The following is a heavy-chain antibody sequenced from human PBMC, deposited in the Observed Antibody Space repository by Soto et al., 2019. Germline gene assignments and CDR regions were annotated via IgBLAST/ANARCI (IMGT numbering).Heavy chain of an antibody. Sequence: GGSLRLSCAASGFTFSSYWMHWVRQGPGKGLEWVSSISGGGGHTTYYADSVKGRFTISGDYSTDTLYLQLSSLRADDTAVYYCAKDRGTMITSPDFDYWGPGTLVTVSS. D-gene: IGHD3-16*01. V-gene: IGHV3-23*01. J-gene: IGHJ4*02. CDR2: ISGGGGHTT. CDR1: GFTFSSYW. CDR3: AKDRGTMITSPDFDY.